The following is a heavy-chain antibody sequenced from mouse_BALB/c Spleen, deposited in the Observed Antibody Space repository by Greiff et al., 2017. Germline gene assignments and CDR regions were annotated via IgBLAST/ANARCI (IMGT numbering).Heavy chain of an antibody. J-gene: IGHJ4*01. CDR2: IWSDGST. Sequence: VQGVESGPDLVAPSQSLSITCTVSGFSLTSYGVHWVRQPPGKGLEWLVVIWSDGSTTYNSALKSRLSISKDNSKSQVFLKMNSLQTDDTAMYYCARHGVRRGGYYAMDYWGQGTSVTVSS. CDR3: ARHGVRRGGYYAMDY. V-gene: IGHV2-6-2*01. D-gene: IGHD2-14*01. CDR1: GFSLTSYG.